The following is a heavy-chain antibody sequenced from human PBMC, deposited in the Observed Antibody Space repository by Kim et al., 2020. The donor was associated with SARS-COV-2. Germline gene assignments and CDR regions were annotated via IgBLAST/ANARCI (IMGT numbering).Heavy chain of an antibody. V-gene: IGHV5-51*01. CDR1: GYSFTSYW. J-gene: IGHJ3*02. CDR2: IYPGDSDT. Sequence: GESLKISCKGSGYSFTSYWIGWVRQMPGKGLEWMGIIYPGDSDTRYSPSFQGQVTISADKSISTAYLQWSSLKASDTAMYYCARRSYYDSTYWSPHSAFDIWGQGTMVTVSS. CDR3: ARRSYYDSTYWSPHSAFDI. D-gene: IGHD3-22*01.